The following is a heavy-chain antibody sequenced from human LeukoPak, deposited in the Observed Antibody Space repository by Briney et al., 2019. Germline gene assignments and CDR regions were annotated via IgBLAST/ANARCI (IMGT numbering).Heavy chain of an antibody. V-gene: IGHV3-11*01. CDR2: ISSSGSTI. CDR3: ASSGGYYCDSSGYYDTTLHYFDY. J-gene: IGHJ4*02. CDR1: GFTFSDYY. D-gene: IGHD3-22*01. Sequence: PGGSLRLSCAASGFTFSDYYMSWIRQAPGKGLEWVSYISSSGSTIYYADSVKGRFTISRDNAKNSLYLQMNSLRAEDTAVYYCASSGGYYCDSSGYYDTTLHYFDYWGQGTLVTVSS.